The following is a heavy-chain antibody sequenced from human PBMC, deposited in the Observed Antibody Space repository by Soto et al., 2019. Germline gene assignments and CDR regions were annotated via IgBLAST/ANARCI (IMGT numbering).Heavy chain of an antibody. Sequence: QVQLVESRGSVVQPGRSLRLSCAASGFAFSSYGMHWVRQAPGKGLEWVAVIWYDGSNKYYADSVKGRFTISRDNSKNTLYLQMNSLRAEDTAVYYCARARGYYYYSSGYLDYLGQGTLVTVSS. CDR2: IWYDGSNK. CDR3: ARARGYYYYSSGYLDY. J-gene: IGHJ4*02. V-gene: IGHV3-33*01. D-gene: IGHD3-22*01. CDR1: GFAFSSYG.